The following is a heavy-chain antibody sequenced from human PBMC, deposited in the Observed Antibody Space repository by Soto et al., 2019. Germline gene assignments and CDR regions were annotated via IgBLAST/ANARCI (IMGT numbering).Heavy chain of an antibody. V-gene: IGHV1-69*01. CDR3: AGAPDGYSYR. CDR2: IIPIFGTA. J-gene: IGHJ4*02. CDR1: GGTFSSYA. Sequence: QVQLVQSGAEVKKPGSSVKVSCKASGGTFSSYAISWVRQAPGQGLEWMGGIIPIFGTANFAQKFQGRVTITVDDSTSTAYRELSSLRSEDKAVYYCAGAPDGYSYRWGQGSLVTVYS. D-gene: IGHD2-15*01.